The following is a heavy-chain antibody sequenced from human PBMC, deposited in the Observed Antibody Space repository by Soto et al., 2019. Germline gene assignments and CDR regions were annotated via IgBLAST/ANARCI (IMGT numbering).Heavy chain of an antibody. CDR3: ARSLVLITFDY. V-gene: IGHV3-66*01. Sequence: GGSLRLSCAASGFTVSSNYMSWVRQSPGKGLEWVSIIYSGGYTYYADSVKGRFSISRDNSKNTLYLQMNSLRAEDTAVYYCARSLVLITFDYWGQGTLVTVSS. CDR2: IYSGGYT. J-gene: IGHJ4*02. CDR1: GFTVSSNY. D-gene: IGHD3-22*01.